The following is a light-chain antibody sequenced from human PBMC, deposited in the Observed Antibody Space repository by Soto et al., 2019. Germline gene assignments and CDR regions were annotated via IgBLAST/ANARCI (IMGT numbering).Light chain of an antibody. CDR3: QQYNDWPKT. CDR2: GAS. Sequence: EIVLTQSPCTLSLSPGERATLSCRASQSVTSSYLAWYQQKPGQAPRLLIYGASSRATGIPDRFSGSGSGTDFTLTISRLEPEDFAVYHCQQYNDWPKTFGHGTKVDIK. V-gene: IGKV3-20*01. J-gene: IGKJ1*01. CDR1: QSVTSSY.